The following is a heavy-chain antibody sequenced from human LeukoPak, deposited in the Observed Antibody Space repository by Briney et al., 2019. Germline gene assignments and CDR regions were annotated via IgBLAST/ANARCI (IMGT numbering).Heavy chain of an antibody. Sequence: GGSLRLSCAASGFTFSDYYMSWIRQPPGKGLEWVSYISSSGTTIYYADSVRGRFAVSRDNAKNSLYLQMDSLSAEDTAVYYCASLRGVNRWGQGTLVTVSS. J-gene: IGHJ4*02. D-gene: IGHD3-10*01. CDR3: ASLRGVNR. CDR2: ISSSGTTI. CDR1: GFTFSDYY. V-gene: IGHV3-11*01.